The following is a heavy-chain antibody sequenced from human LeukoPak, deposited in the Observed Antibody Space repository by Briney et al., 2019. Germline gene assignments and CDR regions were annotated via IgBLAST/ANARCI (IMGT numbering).Heavy chain of an antibody. CDR3: ARDEVLNYYYGSGSSDY. D-gene: IGHD3-10*01. V-gene: IGHV3-21*01. CDR1: GFTFSSYS. CDR2: ISSSSSYI. Sequence: GGSLRLSCAASGFTFSSYSMNWGRQAPGKGLEWVSSISSSSSYIYYADSVKGRFTISRDNAKNSLYLQMNSLRAEDTAVYYCARDEVLNYYYGSGSSDYWGQGTLVTVSS. J-gene: IGHJ4*02.